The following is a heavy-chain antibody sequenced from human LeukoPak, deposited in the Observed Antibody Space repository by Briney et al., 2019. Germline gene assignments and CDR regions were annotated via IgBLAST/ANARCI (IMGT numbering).Heavy chain of an antibody. CDR2: INHSGST. CDR1: GGSFSGYY. D-gene: IGHD3-10*01. J-gene: IGHJ6*03. Sequence: SETLSLTCAVYGGSFSGYYWSWIRQPPGKGLEWIGEINHSGSTNYNPSLKSRVTISVDTSKNQFSLKLSSVTAADTAVYYCARLRVRGHYTDVWGKGTTVTISS. CDR3: ARLRVRGHYTDV. V-gene: IGHV4-34*01.